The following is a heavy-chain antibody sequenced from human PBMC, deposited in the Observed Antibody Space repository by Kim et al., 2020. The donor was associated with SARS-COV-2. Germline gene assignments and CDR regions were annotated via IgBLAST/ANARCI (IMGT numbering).Heavy chain of an antibody. J-gene: IGHJ5*02. D-gene: IGHD3-22*01. Sequence: ASVKVSCKVSGYTLTELSMHWVRQAPGKGLEWMGGFDPEDGETIYAQKFQGRVTMTEDTSTDTAYMELSSLRSEDTAVYYCATASPGGYYYDSSGPNPNWCDPWGQGTLVTVSS. CDR1: GYTLTELS. V-gene: IGHV1-24*01. CDR3: ATASPGGYYYDSSGPNPNWCDP. CDR2: FDPEDGET.